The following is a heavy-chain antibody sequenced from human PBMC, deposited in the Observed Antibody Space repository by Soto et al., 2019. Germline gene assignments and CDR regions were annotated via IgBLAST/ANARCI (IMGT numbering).Heavy chain of an antibody. CDR1: GYTFTGYA. D-gene: IGHD3-16*01. Sequence: GASVKLSCKASGYTFTGYAMHWVRQAPGQGLEWMGWISAYNGNTNYAQKLQGRVTMTTDTSTSTAYMELRSLRSDDTAVYYCARGRSAMITSYYGMDVWGQGTTVTVSS. CDR3: ARGRSAMITSYYGMDV. J-gene: IGHJ6*02. CDR2: ISAYNGNT. V-gene: IGHV1-18*01.